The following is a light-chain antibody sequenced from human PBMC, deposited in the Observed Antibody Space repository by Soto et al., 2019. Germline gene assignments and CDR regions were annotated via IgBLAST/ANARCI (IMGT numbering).Light chain of an antibody. J-gene: IGKJ1*01. Sequence: EIVLTPSPGPLSLSPGERAPLSCMASQSVSNNYLAWYQQKPGQAHRLLIYAASTRATGIPARFSGSGSGTDFTLTITRLEPEEFAVYYCKQYGSSPRTVGQGTKVAIK. CDR2: AAS. CDR1: QSVSNNY. V-gene: IGKV3-20*01. CDR3: KQYGSSPRT.